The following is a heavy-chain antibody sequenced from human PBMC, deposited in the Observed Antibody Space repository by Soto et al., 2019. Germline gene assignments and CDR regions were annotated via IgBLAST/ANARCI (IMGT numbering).Heavy chain of an antibody. V-gene: IGHV4-30-4*01. CDR1: GGSISSGDYY. J-gene: IGHJ6*02. CDR2: VYYSGST. CDR3: ASDVPLQLGMDV. Sequence: QVQLQESGPGLVKPSQTLSLTCTVSGGSISSGDYYWSWIRQPPGQVLEWIGYVYYSGSTYYKPSLKSRVTISVDTSKNQFSLKLSSVTAADTAVYYCASDVPLQLGMDVWGQGTTVTVSS. D-gene: IGHD5-18*01.